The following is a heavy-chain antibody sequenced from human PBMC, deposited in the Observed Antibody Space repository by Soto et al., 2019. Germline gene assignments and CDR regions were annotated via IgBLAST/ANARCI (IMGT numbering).Heavy chain of an antibody. CDR1: GYAFTGNY. V-gene: IGHV1-2*02. CDR3: PTSNSYVPF. D-gene: IGHD5-18*01. J-gene: IGHJ4*02. Sequence: SSKASGYAFTGNYIQWVRQAHRQGLEWMGWINPNSGDTNYAQKFQGRVTMTRDTSFSTAYMELSSLRSDDTAVYYCPTSNSYVPFWGQGTLVTVFS. CDR2: INPNSGDT.